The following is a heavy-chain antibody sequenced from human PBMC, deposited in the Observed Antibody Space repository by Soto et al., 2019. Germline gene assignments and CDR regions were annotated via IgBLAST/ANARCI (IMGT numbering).Heavy chain of an antibody. V-gene: IGHV1-69*06. D-gene: IGHD2-8*02. CDR3: AGPXXXXRRPSAIWSYGMDV. J-gene: IGHJ6*02. Sequence: QVQLVQSGAEVKKPGSSVKVSCKASGGTFSSYAISWVRQAPGQGLEWMGGIIPIFGTANYAQKFQGRVTITADKSTSTAYMELSSLRSEDTAVYYCAGPXXXXRRPSAIWSYGMDVWGQGTTVTVSS. CDR2: IIPIFGTA. CDR1: GGTFSSYA.